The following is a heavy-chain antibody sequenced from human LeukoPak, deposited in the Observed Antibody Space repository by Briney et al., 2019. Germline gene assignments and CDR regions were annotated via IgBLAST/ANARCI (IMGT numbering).Heavy chain of an antibody. CDR1: GGSISSYY. D-gene: IGHD3-3*01. J-gene: IGHJ5*02. V-gene: IGHV4-4*07. CDR2: IYTSGST. Sequence: SETLSLTCTVSGGSISSYYWSWIRQPAGKGLEWIGRIYTSGSTNYNPSLKSRVTMPVDTSKNQFSLKLSSVTAADTAVYYCASSLRSPHYDFWSGYWYWFDPWGQGTLVTVSS. CDR3: ASSLRSPHYDFWSGYWYWFDP.